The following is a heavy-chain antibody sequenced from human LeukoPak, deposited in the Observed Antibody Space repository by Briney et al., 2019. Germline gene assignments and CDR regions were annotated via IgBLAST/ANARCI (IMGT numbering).Heavy chain of an antibody. D-gene: IGHD6-19*01. CDR2: INAGNGKT. CDR3: ARDWLGGPPDYYYYGMDV. CDR1: GYSFTIYA. V-gene: IGHV1-3*01. J-gene: IGHJ6*02. Sequence: ASVKVSCKASGYSFTIYAMHWVRQAPGQRLEGMGWINAGNGKTKYSQKFQGRVTITRDTSASTAYMELSSLRSEDTAVYYCARDWLGGPPDYYYYGMDVWGQGTTVSVSS.